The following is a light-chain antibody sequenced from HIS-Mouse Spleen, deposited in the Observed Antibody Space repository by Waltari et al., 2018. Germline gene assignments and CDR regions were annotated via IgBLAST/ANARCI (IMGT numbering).Light chain of an antibody. J-gene: IGKJ2*01. CDR3: QQYYSTPYT. Sequence: DIVMTQSPASLAVSLGERATINSKPSQSVLYSSNNKNYLAWYQQKPGQPPKLLIYWASTRESGVPDRFSGSGSGTDFTLTISSLQAEDVAVYYCQQYYSTPYTFGQGTKLEIK. V-gene: IGKV4-1*01. CDR2: WAS. CDR1: QSVLYSSNNKNY.